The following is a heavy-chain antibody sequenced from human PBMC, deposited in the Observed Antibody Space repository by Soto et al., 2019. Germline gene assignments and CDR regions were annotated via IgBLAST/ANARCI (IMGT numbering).Heavy chain of an antibody. Sequence: QLQLQESGSRLLKPSQTLSLTCAVSSVSSYAWNWIRQPPGKGLEWIGYIFPSGTTYYNPSLKSRVTRSIDRSKNQFALNLTSVTAADTAVYLCARADGYYCDYWGLGTRVTVSS. V-gene: IGHV4-30-2*01. J-gene: IGHJ4*02. D-gene: IGHD6-13*01. CDR3: ARADGYYCDY. CDR2: IFPSGTT. CDR1: SVSSYA.